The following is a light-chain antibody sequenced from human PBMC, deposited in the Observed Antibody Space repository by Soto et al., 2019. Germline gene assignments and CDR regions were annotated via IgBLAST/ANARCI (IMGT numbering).Light chain of an antibody. CDR2: DAS. J-gene: IGKJ4*01. CDR3: QQYDNLPLT. CDR1: RDISNY. Sequence: DVQMTKSPSSLSASVGDRVTITFQASRDISNYLNWYQQKPGKAPKLLIYDASNLETGVPSRFSGSGSGTDFTFTISSLQPEEIATYYCQQYDNLPLTFGGGTKVEIK. V-gene: IGKV1-33*01.